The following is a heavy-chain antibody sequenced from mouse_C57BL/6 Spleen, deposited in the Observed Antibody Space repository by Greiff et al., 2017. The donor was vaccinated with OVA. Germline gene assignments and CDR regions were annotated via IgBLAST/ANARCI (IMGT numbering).Heavy chain of an antibody. Sequence: QVQLQQPGAELVKPGASVKLSCKASGYTFTSYWMHWVKQRPGQGLEWIGMIHPNSGSTNYNEKFKSKATLTVDKSSSTAYMQLSSLTSEDAAVYYCARGKDYDGYFDYWGQGTTLTVSS. D-gene: IGHD2-4*01. CDR2: IHPNSGST. V-gene: IGHV1-64*01. CDR3: ARGKDYDGYFDY. J-gene: IGHJ2*01. CDR1: GYTFTSYW.